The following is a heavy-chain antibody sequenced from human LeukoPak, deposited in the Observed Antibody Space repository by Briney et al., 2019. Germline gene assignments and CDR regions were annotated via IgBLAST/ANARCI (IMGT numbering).Heavy chain of an antibody. Sequence: SETLSLTCTVSGGSISSYHWSWIRQPAGKGLEWIGRIYTSGSTNYNPSLKSRVTMSVDTSKNQFSLKLSSVTAADTAVYYCARPFSGSYSDAFDLWGQGTMVTVSS. D-gene: IGHD1-26*01. CDR3: ARPFSGSYSDAFDL. CDR2: IYTSGST. V-gene: IGHV4-4*07. CDR1: GGSISSYH. J-gene: IGHJ3*01.